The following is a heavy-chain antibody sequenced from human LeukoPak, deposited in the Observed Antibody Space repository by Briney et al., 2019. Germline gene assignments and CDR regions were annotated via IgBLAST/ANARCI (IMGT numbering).Heavy chain of an antibody. CDR2: ISSSSSTL. CDR1: GFTFSSYS. Sequence: PGGSLRLSCAASGFTFSSYSMSWVRQAPGKGLEWVAYISSSSSTLHYADPVKGRFTISRDNAKNSLYLQMNSMRDEDTAVYYCARDGRPFDIWGQGTMVTVSS. J-gene: IGHJ3*02. V-gene: IGHV3-48*02. CDR3: ARDGRPFDI.